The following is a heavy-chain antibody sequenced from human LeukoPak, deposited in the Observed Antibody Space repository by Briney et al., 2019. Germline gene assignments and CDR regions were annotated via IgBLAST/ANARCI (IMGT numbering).Heavy chain of an antibody. CDR1: GFSLSDYG. Sequence: GGSLRLSCAASGFSLSDYGISWARQAPGKGLEWISYITTNSAKFYADSVRGRIAISRDDDKNSVYLQMNSLRDEDTAVYYCTRGRYQFLGPNDSWGQGSLVTVSS. CDR3: TRGRYQFLGPNDS. D-gene: IGHD2-2*01. J-gene: IGHJ4*02. CDR2: ITTNSAK. V-gene: IGHV3-48*02.